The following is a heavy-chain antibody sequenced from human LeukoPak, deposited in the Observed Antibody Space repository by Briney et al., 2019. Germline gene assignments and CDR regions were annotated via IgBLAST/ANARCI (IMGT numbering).Heavy chain of an antibody. CDR2: IYYSGST. CDR3: ARGNYDSGSYFRYYYYGMDV. Sequence: SETLSLTCTVSGGSISSYYWSWIRQPPGKGLEGSGYIYYSGSTNYNPSLKSRVTISVDTSKNQFSLKLSSVTAADAAVYYCARGNYDSGSYFRYYYYGMDVWGQGTTVTVSS. CDR1: GGSISSYY. D-gene: IGHD1-26*01. J-gene: IGHJ6*02. V-gene: IGHV4-59*01.